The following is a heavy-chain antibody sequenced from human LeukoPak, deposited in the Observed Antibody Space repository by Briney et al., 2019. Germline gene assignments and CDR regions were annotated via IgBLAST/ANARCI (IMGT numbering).Heavy chain of an antibody. CDR2: IYYTGST. D-gene: IGHD6-6*01. J-gene: IGHJ4*02. CDR1: GGSISSLY. Sequence: SETLSLTCSVSGGSISSLYWSWIRQPPGKGLEWIGYIYYTGSTNYNPSLKSRVTMFVDMSKNQFSLRLSSVTAADTAVYYCTRHRAYSSSSPFDYWGQGTLVAVSS. V-gene: IGHV4-59*08. CDR3: TRHRAYSSSSPFDY.